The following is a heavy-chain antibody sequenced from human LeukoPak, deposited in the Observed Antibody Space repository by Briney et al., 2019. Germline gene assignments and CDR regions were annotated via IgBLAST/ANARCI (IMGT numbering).Heavy chain of an antibody. V-gene: IGHV3-11*01. Sequence: GGSLRLSCAASGFTFSDYYMSWIRQAPGKGLEWVSYISSSGSPIYYADSVKGRFTISRDNAKNSLYLQMNSLRAEDTAVYYCAGFLLRWEPLPFDYWGQGTLVTVSS. J-gene: IGHJ4*02. CDR3: AGFLLRWEPLPFDY. D-gene: IGHD4-23*01. CDR2: ISSSGSPI. CDR1: GFTFSDYY.